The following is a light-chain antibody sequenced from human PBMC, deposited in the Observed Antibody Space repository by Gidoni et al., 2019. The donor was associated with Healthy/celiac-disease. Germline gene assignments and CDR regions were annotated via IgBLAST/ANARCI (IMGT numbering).Light chain of an antibody. CDR2: DVS. V-gene: IGLV2-11*01. Sequence: QSALTQPRSVSGSPGQSVTISCTGTSSDVCGYNYVSWYQQHPGKAPKLMIYDVSKRPSGVPDRFSGSKSGNTASLTISGLQAEDEADYDCCAYAGSYTWVFGGGTKLTVL. CDR1: SSDVCGYNY. CDR3: CAYAGSYTWV. J-gene: IGLJ3*02.